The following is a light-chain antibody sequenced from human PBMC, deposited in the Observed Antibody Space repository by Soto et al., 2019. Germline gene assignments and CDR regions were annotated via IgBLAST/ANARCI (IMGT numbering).Light chain of an antibody. Sequence: DIQMTQSPSTLSGSVGDRVTITCRASQTISSWLAWYQQKPGKAPKLLIYKESTLKSGVPSRFGGSGSGTEFTLTISSLQPDDFATYYCQHYNSYSEAFGQGTKVELK. CDR1: QTISSW. J-gene: IGKJ1*01. CDR2: KES. CDR3: QHYNSYSEA. V-gene: IGKV1-5*03.